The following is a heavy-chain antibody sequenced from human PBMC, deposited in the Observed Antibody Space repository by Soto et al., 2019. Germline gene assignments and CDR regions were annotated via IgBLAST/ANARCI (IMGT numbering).Heavy chain of an antibody. CDR3: ARGMGVFFSGGSCYPKPSYYYYYMDV. D-gene: IGHD2-15*01. CDR2: INYSVST. V-gene: IGHV4-34*01. CDR1: GGSFSGYY. Sequence: SETLSLTCAVYGGSFSGYYWSWIRQPPGKGLEWIGEINYSVSTIYNPSLKIRVTISLDTSKNHFSLKLSFVTAADTVFFYCARGMGVFFSGGSCYPKPSYYYYYMDVWGKGTTVTVSS. J-gene: IGHJ6*03.